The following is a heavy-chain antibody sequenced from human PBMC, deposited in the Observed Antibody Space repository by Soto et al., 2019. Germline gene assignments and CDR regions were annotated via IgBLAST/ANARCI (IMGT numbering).Heavy chain of an antibody. V-gene: IGHV3-7*01. D-gene: IGHD1-26*01. J-gene: IGHJ4*02. Sequence: EVQLVESGGGLVQPGGSLRLSCVASGFPCSGHWMSWVRQAPGKGLEWVANIKQDGREEHYVDSVKGRFTVSRDNAKHSLHRQMNSLRAEDTAVYYCARVVGATNTLHNWGQGTLVTVSA. CDR2: IKQDGREE. CDR3: ARVVGATNTLHN. CDR1: GFPCSGHW.